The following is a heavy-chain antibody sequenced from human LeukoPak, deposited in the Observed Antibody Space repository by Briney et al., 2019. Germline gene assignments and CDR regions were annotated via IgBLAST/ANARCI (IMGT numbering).Heavy chain of an antibody. V-gene: IGHV3-48*01. Sequence: PGGSLRLSCAASGFSFKTYSINWVRQAPGKGLEWVSYISTSGSTIYYADSVKGRSTISRDNAKNSLYLQMNSLRAEDTAVYYCVRADCSKTNCYYGMDVWGQGTTVTVSS. CDR2: ISTSGSTI. CDR3: VRADCSKTNCYYGMDV. D-gene: IGHD2-2*01. CDR1: GFSFKTYS. J-gene: IGHJ6*02.